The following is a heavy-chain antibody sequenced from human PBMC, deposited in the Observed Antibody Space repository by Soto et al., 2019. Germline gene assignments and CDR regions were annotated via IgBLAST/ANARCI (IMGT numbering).Heavy chain of an antibody. CDR2: ISGSTGTT. D-gene: IGHD1-26*01. Sequence: EQVLESGGGLVQPGGSLRLSCEASGFMFNHYAMAWVRQTPGKGLEWVSVISGSTGTTYYADSVKGRFTISRDNSKNTVYLQMNSLRVEDSALYSCAKVIVVGASTLEYWGPGTRVTVSS. J-gene: IGHJ4*02. CDR3: AKVIVVGASTLEY. V-gene: IGHV3-23*01. CDR1: GFMFNHYA.